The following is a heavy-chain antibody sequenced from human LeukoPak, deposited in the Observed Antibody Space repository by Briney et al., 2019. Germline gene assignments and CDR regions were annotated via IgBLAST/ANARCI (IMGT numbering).Heavy chain of an antibody. CDR3: AKAPDHRAPNGYFDP. CDR2: ISGSGGST. V-gene: IGHV3-23*01. CDR1: GLPFSSYA. J-gene: IGHJ5*02. D-gene: IGHD5-24*01. Sequence: PGGSLRLSCAVSGLPFSSYAMSWVRQAPGKGLEWVSGISGSGGSTVYAESVQGRFTISRDNSKNTLFLQMNSLRAEDTAVYYCAKAPDHRAPNGYFDPWGQGTLVTVSS.